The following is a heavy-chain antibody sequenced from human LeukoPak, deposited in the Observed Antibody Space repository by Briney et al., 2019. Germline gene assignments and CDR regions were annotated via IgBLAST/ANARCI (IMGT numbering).Heavy chain of an antibody. CDR1: GYTFTGYY. V-gene: IGHV1-2*02. CDR2: VNPNSGGT. CDR3: ARDRGRDGYNSIDY. Sequence: GASVKVSCKASGYTFTGYYMHWARQAPGQGLEWMGWVNPNSGGTNYAQKFQGRVTMTRDTSISTAYMELSRLRSDDTAVYYCARDRGRDGYNSIDYWGQGTLVTVSS. J-gene: IGHJ4*02. D-gene: IGHD5-24*01.